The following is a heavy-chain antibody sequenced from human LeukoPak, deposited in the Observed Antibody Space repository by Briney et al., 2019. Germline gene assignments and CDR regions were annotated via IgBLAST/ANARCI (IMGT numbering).Heavy chain of an antibody. CDR1: GFTFDDYA. V-gene: IGHV3-9*01. Sequence: QSGGSLRLSCAASGFTFDDYAMRWVRQAPGKGLEWVSGISWNSGSIGYADSVKGRFTISRDNAKNSLYLQMNSLRAEDTALYYCAKDKVQFGMAYYFDYWGQGTLVTVSS. CDR2: ISWNSGSI. CDR3: AKDKVQFGMAYYFDY. D-gene: IGHD3-10*01. J-gene: IGHJ4*02.